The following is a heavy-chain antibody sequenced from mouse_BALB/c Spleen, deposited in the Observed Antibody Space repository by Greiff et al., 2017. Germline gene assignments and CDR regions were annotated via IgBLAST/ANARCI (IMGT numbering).Heavy chain of an antibody. D-gene: IGHD1-2*01. V-gene: IGHV1-5*01. J-gene: IGHJ3*01. CDR2: IYPGNSDT. CDR1: GYSFTSYW. Sequence: VQLQQSGTVLARPGASVKMSCKASGYSFTSYWMHWVKQRPGQGLEWIGAIYPGNSDTSYNQKFKGKAKLTAVTSASTAYMELSSLTNEDSAVYYCTRGQITTATYAYWGQGTLVTVSA. CDR3: TRGQITTATYAY.